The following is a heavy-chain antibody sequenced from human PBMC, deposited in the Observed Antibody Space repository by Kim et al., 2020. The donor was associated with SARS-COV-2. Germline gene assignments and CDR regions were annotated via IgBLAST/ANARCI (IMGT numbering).Heavy chain of an antibody. CDR2: ISAYNGNT. CDR1: GYTFTSYG. D-gene: IGHD2-2*01. J-gene: IGHJ6*02. CDR3: ARGLVVVPAASPTELNYYYYGMDV. Sequence: ASVKVSCKASGYTFTSYGISWVRQAPGQGLEWMGWISAYNGNTNYAQKLQGRVTMTTDTSTSTAYMELRSLRSDDTAVYYCARGLVVVPAASPTELNYYYYGMDVWGQWTTVTVSS. V-gene: IGHV1-18*01.